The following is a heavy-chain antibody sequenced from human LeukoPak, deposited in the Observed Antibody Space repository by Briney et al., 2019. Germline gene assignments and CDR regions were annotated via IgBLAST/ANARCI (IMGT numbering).Heavy chain of an antibody. CDR3: ARRGMSSSWYGDAFDV. V-gene: IGHV4-59*02. J-gene: IGHJ3*01. CDR2: IYQSGGT. Sequence: SETLSLTCSVSGASVSSYYWSWVRQAPGKGLEWNGQIYQSGGTNYNPSLEGRATISVDTSKKQFSLKLNSVIAADTAVYYCARRGMSSSWYGDAFDVWGHGTMVIVS. D-gene: IGHD6-13*01. CDR1: GASVSSYY.